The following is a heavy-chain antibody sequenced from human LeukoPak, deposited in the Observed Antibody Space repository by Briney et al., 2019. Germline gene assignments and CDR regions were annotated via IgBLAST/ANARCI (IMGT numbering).Heavy chain of an antibody. D-gene: IGHD3-22*01. J-gene: IGHJ4*02. CDR3: ARPLDYFDSGGYWNY. CDR1: GFTFSSYA. CDR2: ISSSGGST. Sequence: GSLRLSCAASGFTFSSYAMNWVRQAPGKGLEWVSHISSSGGSTYYAGSVRGRFTISRDNAKNSLYLEMNSLRAEDTAVYYCARPLDYFDSGGYWNYWGLETLVTVSS. V-gene: IGHV3-23*01.